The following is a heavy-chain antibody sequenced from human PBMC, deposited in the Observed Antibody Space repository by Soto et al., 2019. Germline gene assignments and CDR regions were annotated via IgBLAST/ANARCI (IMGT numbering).Heavy chain of an antibody. J-gene: IGHJ4*02. V-gene: IGHV3-23*01. CDR2: ISGSGGST. CDR1: GFTFSSYA. Sequence: PGGSLRLSCAPSGFTFSSYAMSWVRQAPGKGLEWVSAISGSGGSTYYAESVKGRFTISRDNSKNTLYLQMTSLGAEDTDVYYCAKEEGYYFDYWGQGTLVTVYS. CDR3: AKEEGYYFDY.